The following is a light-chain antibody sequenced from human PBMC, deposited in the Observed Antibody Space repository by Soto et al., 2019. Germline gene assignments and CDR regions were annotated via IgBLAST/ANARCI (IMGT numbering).Light chain of an antibody. Sequence: DVQMTQSPSSLSASVGDSLTLTCRASQTVTSYLNWYQQKPGKAPKLLIYAASTLQSGVPSRVSGSGSGTEFTLTLISLQTEDFATYYCQQSYRFPKTFGRGTKVEVK. CDR1: QTVTSY. CDR3: QQSYRFPKT. CDR2: AAS. V-gene: IGKV1-39*01. J-gene: IGKJ1*01.